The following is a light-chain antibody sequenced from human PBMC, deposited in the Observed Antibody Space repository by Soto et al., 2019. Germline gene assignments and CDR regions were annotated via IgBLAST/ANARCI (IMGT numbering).Light chain of an antibody. CDR3: QKYNSAPRT. J-gene: IGKJ1*01. V-gene: IGKV1-27*01. CDR2: DAS. CDR1: QGIGNY. Sequence: DIQMTQSPSSLSAPIVDRVTITCLASQGIGNYLAWYQQKQGKAPNLLIYDASNLESGVPSRFSGSGYGTEFNLTISSLQTEDVATYYCQKYNSAPRTFGQGTKVDIK.